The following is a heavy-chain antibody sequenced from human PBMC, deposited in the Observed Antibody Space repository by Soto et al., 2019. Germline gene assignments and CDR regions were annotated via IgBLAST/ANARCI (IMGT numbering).Heavy chain of an antibody. CDR3: ASQQWLYYRYRLDV. V-gene: IGHV1-18*01. Sequence: ASVKVSCKASGYTFTTYGISWVRQAPGQGLEWMGWISAYNGNTNYAQKLQGRVTMTTDTSTSTAYMELRSLRSDDTAVYYCASQQWLYYRYRLDVCGQGTTVTVSS. CDR1: GYTFTTYG. D-gene: IGHD6-19*01. J-gene: IGHJ6*02. CDR2: ISAYNGNT.